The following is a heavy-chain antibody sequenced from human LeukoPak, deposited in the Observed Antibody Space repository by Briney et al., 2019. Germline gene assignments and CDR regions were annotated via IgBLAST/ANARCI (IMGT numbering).Heavy chain of an antibody. V-gene: IGHV1-18*01. CDR3: ARGARGYSSGYDPFDY. CDR2: ISSYNGNT. Sequence: ASVKVCCKASGYTFTSYDINWVRQAPGQGLEWMGWISSYNGNTNYAQNLQGRVTVTTDTSTSTAYMELRSLRSDDTAVYYCARGARGYSSGYDPFDYWGQGTLVTVSS. CDR1: GYTFTSYD. D-gene: IGHD6-19*01. J-gene: IGHJ4*02.